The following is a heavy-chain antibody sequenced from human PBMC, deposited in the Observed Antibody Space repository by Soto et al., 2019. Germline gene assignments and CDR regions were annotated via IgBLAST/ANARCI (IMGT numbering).Heavy chain of an antibody. CDR2: ISSISNTI. CDR3: ARDRGCSGGSCYRDLGY. J-gene: IGHJ4*02. D-gene: IGHD2-15*01. CDR1: GFTFSTYS. V-gene: IGHV3-48*01. Sequence: EVQLVESGGGLVQPGGSLRLSCAASGFTFSTYSMSWVRQAPGKGLEWVSYISSISNTIYYADSVKGRFTISRDNAKSSLLLHMISLSAEDTAVYYCARDRGCSGGSCYRDLGYWGQGTLVTVSS.